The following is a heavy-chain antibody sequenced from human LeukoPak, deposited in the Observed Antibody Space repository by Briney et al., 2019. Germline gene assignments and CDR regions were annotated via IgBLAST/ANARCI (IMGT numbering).Heavy chain of an antibody. J-gene: IGHJ4*02. CDR3: ARDRSFSGSSYSDY. D-gene: IGHD3-10*01. V-gene: IGHV3-7*01. CDR2: IKEDGSEK. Sequence: GGSLRLSCAASGFTFNTYWMSWVRQAPGKGLEWVANIKEDGSEKNYVDSVKGRFTISRDNSKNTLYLQMNSLRAEDTAVYYCARDRSFSGSSYSDYWGQGTLVTVSS. CDR1: GFTFNTYW.